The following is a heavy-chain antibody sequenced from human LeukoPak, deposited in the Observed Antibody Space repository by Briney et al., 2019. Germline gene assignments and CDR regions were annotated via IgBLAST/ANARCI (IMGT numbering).Heavy chain of an antibody. CDR3: ARDEGIDY. V-gene: IGHV3-30*04. CDR1: GFTFSSYA. Sequence: GASLRLSCAASGFTFSSYAMHWVRQAPSKGLEWVAVISYDGSNKYYADSVKGRFTISRDNAKNTLYLQMNSLRAEDTAVYYCARDEGIDYWGQGTLVTVSS. D-gene: IGHD6-13*01. CDR2: ISYDGSNK. J-gene: IGHJ4*02.